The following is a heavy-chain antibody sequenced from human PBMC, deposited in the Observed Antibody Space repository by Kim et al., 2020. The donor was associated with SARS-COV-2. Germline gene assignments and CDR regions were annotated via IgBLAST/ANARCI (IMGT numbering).Heavy chain of an antibody. CDR3: ARPPTNSGSSRGAFDI. CDR1: GYTFTGYY. V-gene: IGHV1-2*06. Sequence: ASVKVSCKASGYTFTGYYMHWVRQAPGQGLEWMGRINPNSGGTNYAQKFQGRVTMTRDTSISTAYMELSRLRSDDTAVYYCARPPTNSGSSRGAFDIWGQGTMVTVSS. D-gene: IGHD1-26*01. CDR2: INPNSGGT. J-gene: IGHJ3*02.